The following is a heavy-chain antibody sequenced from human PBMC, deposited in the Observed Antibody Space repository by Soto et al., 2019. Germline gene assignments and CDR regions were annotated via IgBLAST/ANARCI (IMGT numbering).Heavy chain of an antibody. D-gene: IGHD2-21*02. V-gene: IGHV4-30-4*01. J-gene: IGHJ3*02. CDR3: ARDLEESMLRGDPDAFDI. CDR1: GCSISSGDYY. CDR2: IYYSGST. Sequence: TSETLSLTCTVSGCSISSGDYYWSWIRQPPGKGLEWIGYIYYSGSTYYNPSLKSRVTISVDTSKNQFSLKLSSVTAADTAVYYCARDLEESMLRGDPDAFDIWGQGTMVTVSS.